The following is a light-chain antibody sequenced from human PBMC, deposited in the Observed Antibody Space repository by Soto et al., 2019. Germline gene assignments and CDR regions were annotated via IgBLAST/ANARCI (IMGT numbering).Light chain of an antibody. V-gene: IGLV2-14*01. CDR1: SSDIGSYNY. CDR2: EVN. CDR3: ASFTTTSTRV. Sequence: QSVLAQPASVSGSPGQSITVSCTGTSSDIGSYNYVSWYQQHPGKAPKLIIYEVNNRPSGVSNRFSGSKSGNTVSLTVSGLQAEDEADYYCASFTTTSTRVFGTGTKVTVL. J-gene: IGLJ1*01.